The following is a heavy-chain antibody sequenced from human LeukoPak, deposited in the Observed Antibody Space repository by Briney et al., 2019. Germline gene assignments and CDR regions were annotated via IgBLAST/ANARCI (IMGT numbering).Heavy chain of an antibody. Sequence: ASVKVSCKASRYTFTSYSIHWVRQAPGQGLQWMGIITPSGGGTNYAQNLQGRVIMTRDTSTSTVYMELSSLRSEDTAVYFCARGRFGGQEGYFDSWGQGTLVTVSS. CDR2: ITPSGGGT. CDR3: ARGRFGGQEGYFDS. CDR1: RYTFTSYS. V-gene: IGHV1-46*01. J-gene: IGHJ4*02. D-gene: IGHD3-10*01.